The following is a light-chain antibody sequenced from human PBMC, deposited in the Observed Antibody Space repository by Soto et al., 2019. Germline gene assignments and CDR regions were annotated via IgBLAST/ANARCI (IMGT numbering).Light chain of an antibody. J-gene: IGKJ4*01. CDR1: QSVSNY. CDR2: DTS. V-gene: IGKV3-11*01. CDR3: QQRCYWLI. Sequence: EIVLTQSPATLSLSPGERATLSCRASQSVSNYLAWYQQKPGQAPRLLIYDTSNRATGIPARFSGSGSGTDFTLTISSLEPEDFAVYYCQQRCYWLIFGGGTRVEIK.